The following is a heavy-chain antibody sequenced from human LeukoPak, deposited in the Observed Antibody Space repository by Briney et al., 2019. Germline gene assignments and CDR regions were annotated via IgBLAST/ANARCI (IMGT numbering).Heavy chain of an antibody. Sequence: PSETLSLTCAVYGGSFSGYYWGWIRQPPGKGLEWIGEINHSGSTNYNPSLKSRVTISVDTSKNQFSLKLSSVTAADTAVSYCARTYYVFWSGSILGAFDMWGQGTMVTLSS. CDR3: ARTYYVFWSGSILGAFDM. D-gene: IGHD3-3*01. CDR1: GGSFSGYY. CDR2: INHSGST. J-gene: IGHJ3*02. V-gene: IGHV4-34*01.